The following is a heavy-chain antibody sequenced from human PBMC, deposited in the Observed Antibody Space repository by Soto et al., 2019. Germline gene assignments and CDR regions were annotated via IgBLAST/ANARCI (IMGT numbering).Heavy chain of an antibody. CDR1: GNTLTDYY. V-gene: IGHV1-2*02. CDR3: ARDSLSSWGHYSGENWFEP. D-gene: IGHD4-4*01. Sequence: ASVQVSCKASGNTLTDYYIHCVRQAPGQGLEWMGWIKLNSGGTMYAQKCQGRVTMTRDTSISTAYMELSRLRSDDTAIYYCARDSLSSWGHYSGENWFEPWGQGTLFTVSS. CDR2: IKLNSGGT. J-gene: IGHJ5*02.